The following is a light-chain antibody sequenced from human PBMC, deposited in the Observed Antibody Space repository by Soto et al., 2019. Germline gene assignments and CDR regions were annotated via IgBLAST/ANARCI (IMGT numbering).Light chain of an antibody. V-gene: IGKV1-39*01. CDR3: QQSYSNIALS. Sequence: DIQMTQSPSSLSASVGDRVTITCRASQSISSYLNWYQQKPGKAPELLIYAASNLPSGVPSRFSGTGSGTDFTLSISSLQHDGSATYYCQQSYSNIALSFGGGTKVDIK. CDR2: AAS. J-gene: IGKJ4*01. CDR1: QSISSY.